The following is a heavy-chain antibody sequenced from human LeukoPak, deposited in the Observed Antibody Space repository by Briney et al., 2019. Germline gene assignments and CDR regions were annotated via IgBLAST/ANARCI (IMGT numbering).Heavy chain of an antibody. J-gene: IGHJ4*02. D-gene: IGHD3-16*01. CDR2: IYYSGST. Sequence: SETLSLTCTVSGGSISSYYWSWIRQPPGKGLEWIGYIYYSGSTNYNPSLKSRVTISVDTSKNQFSLKLSSVTAADTAVYYCAREGGEVEGYYFDYWGQGTLVTVSS. CDR1: GGSISSYY. CDR3: AREGGEVEGYYFDY. V-gene: IGHV4-59*01.